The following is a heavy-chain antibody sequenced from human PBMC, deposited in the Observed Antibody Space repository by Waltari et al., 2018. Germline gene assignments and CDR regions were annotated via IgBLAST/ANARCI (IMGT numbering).Heavy chain of an antibody. D-gene: IGHD5-18*01. Sequence: QLQLQESGPGLVKSSETLSLTCTVYGASISSSSYYWGWIRQPPGKGLEWIGSFYYSGSTYYNPSLKSRVTISVDTSKNQFSLKLTSVTATDTAVYYCARIGNTYGYYFDYWGQGTLVTVSS. CDR2: FYYSGST. J-gene: IGHJ4*02. V-gene: IGHV4-39*01. CDR1: GASISSSSYY. CDR3: ARIGNTYGYYFDY.